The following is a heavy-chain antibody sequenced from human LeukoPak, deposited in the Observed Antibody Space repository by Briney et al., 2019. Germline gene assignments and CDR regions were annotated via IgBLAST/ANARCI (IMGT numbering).Heavy chain of an antibody. CDR3: ARGAVYSGYYYVRPNNWFDP. J-gene: IGHJ5*02. CDR2: INPSGGST. V-gene: IGHV1-46*01. CDR1: GYTFTGYY. D-gene: IGHD3-22*01. Sequence: ASVKVSCKASGYTFTGYYMHWVRQAPGQGLEWMGIINPSGGSTSYAQKFQGRVTMTRDTSTSTVYMELSSLRSEDTAVYYCARGAVYSGYYYVRPNNWFDPWGQGTLATVSS.